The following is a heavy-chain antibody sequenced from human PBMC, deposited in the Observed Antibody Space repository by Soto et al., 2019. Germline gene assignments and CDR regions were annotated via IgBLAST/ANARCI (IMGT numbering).Heavy chain of an antibody. V-gene: IGHV4-34*01. Sequence: PSETLSLTCAVYGGSFSGYYWSWIRQPPGRELEWIGEIDHSETTNYNTSLKSRLTISVDTSKNQFSLQLSSVTAADTAVYYCASSYYYDSESHSAPFDYWGRGNLVTVSS. CDR1: GGSFSGYY. J-gene: IGHJ4*02. D-gene: IGHD3-10*01. CDR2: IDHSETT. CDR3: ASSYYYDSESHSAPFDY.